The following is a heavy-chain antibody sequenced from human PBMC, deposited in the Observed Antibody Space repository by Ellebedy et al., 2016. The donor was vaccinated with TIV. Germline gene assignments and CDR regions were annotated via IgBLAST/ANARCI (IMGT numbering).Heavy chain of an antibody. Sequence: GESLKISCAASGLTFSSHAMSWVRQAPGKGLEWVASINQDGSQTYYVDSVKGRFTISRDNAKNSLYLQMNSLTVEDTAMYYCTIYSSPGTTDYWGQGPLVTVSS. CDR1: GLTFSSHA. CDR2: INQDGSQT. CDR3: TIYSSPGTTDY. J-gene: IGHJ4*02. D-gene: IGHD1-7*01. V-gene: IGHV3-7*03.